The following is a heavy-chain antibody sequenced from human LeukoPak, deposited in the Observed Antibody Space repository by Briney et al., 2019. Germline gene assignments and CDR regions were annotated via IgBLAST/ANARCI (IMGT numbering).Heavy chain of an antibody. Sequence: SETLSLTCTVSGYSISSGYYWGWIRQPPGKGLEWIGSIYYSGSTYYNPSLKSRVTISVDTSKNQFSLKLSSVTAADTAVYYCARVPYTYCGGDCYSGEEIRFDPWGQGTLVTVSS. J-gene: IGHJ5*02. D-gene: IGHD2-21*02. CDR1: GYSISSGYY. V-gene: IGHV4-38-2*02. CDR2: IYYSGST. CDR3: ARVPYTYCGGDCYSGEEIRFDP.